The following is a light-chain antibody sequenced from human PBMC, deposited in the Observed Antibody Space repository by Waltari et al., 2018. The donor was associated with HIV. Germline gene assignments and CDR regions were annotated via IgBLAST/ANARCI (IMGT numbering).Light chain of an antibody. CDR1: QSVLNTSNNKKY. CDR2: WAS. V-gene: IGKV4-1*01. Sequence: DIVMTQSPDSLAVSLRERATITCQSSQSVLNTSNNKKYLTWYQQKPGQPPKLLIYWASTRESGVPDRFSGSGSGTDFTLTISSLQAEDVAVYYCQQYYSTPRTFGQGTKVEIK. J-gene: IGKJ1*01. CDR3: QQYYSTPRT.